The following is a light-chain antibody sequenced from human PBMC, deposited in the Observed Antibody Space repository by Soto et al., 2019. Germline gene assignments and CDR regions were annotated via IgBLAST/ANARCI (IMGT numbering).Light chain of an antibody. V-gene: IGKV1-5*01. Sequence: DIQMTQSPSTLSASVGDRVTITCRASQSISSWLVWYQQKPGKAPKLLIYDASSLESGVPSRFSGSGSGTEVTLTISSLQPHDFVTYYCQQYNSYPWTFGQVTKVVIK. CDR2: DAS. J-gene: IGKJ1*01. CDR1: QSISSW. CDR3: QQYNSYPWT.